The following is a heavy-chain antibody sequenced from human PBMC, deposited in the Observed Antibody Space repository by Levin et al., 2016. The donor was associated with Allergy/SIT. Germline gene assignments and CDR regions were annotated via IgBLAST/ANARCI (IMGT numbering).Heavy chain of an antibody. J-gene: IGHJ5*02. CDR2: ISGSGGST. CDR3: ARAVAAHRAVWFDP. CDR1: GFTFSSYW. D-gene: IGHD2-15*01. V-gene: IGHV3-13*01. Sequence: GGSLRLSCAASGFTFSSYWMHWVRQAPGKGLEWVSAISGSGGSTYYPGSVKGRFTISRENAKNSLYLQMNSLRAGDTAVYYCARAVAAHRAVWFDPWGQGTLVTVSS.